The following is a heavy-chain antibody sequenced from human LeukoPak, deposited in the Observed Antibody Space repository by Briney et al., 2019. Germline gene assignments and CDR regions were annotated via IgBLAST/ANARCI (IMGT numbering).Heavy chain of an antibody. V-gene: IGHV3-48*03. J-gene: IGHJ4*02. CDR3: AKGNWGDFDY. CDR2: ISTSGSTK. D-gene: IGHD3-10*01. CDR1: GFTFSSYE. Sequence: GGSLRLSCAASGFTFSSYEMNWVRQAPGKGLEWVSYISTSGSTKYYADSVKGRFTISRDNAKNSLYLQMNSLRAEDTAVYYCAKGNWGDFDYWGQGTLVTVSS.